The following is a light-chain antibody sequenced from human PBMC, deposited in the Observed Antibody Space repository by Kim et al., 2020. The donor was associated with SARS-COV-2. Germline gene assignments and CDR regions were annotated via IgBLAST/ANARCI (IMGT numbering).Light chain of an antibody. CDR3: QQRAIWPLT. CDR2: GAS. Sequence: EVLLTQSPATLSLSPGERATLSCRASQSVASYLAWYQQKPDQPPRLLMYGASNRATGIPARFSGGGAGTEFTLTISSLGPEDFALYFCQQRAIWPLTFGGGTKVDIK. V-gene: IGKV3-11*01. CDR1: QSVASY. J-gene: IGKJ4*01.